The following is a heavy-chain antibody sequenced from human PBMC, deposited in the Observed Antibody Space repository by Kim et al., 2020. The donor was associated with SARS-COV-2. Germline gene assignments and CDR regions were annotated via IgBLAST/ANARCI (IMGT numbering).Heavy chain of an antibody. Sequence: SVKGRFTNSRDNSKNTLYLQMNSLRAEDTAVYYCAKGSPDLILSGSSLDYWGQGTLVTVSS. D-gene: IGHD1-26*01. V-gene: IGHV3-33*06. J-gene: IGHJ4*02. CDR3: AKGSPDLILSGSSLDY.